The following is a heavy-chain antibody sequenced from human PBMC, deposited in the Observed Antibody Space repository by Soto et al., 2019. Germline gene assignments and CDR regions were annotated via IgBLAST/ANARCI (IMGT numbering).Heavy chain of an antibody. V-gene: IGHV1-69*02. Sequence: QVQLVQSGAEVKKPGSSVKVSCKASGGTFSSYTISWVRQAPGQGLEWMGRIIPILGIANYAQKVQGRVPITADKSTSTAYMELSSLRSEDTAVYYCARPRRGDSSLSLFDYWGQGTLVTVSS. CDR1: GGTFSSYT. CDR3: ARPRRGDSSLSLFDY. J-gene: IGHJ4*02. CDR2: IIPILGIA. D-gene: IGHD3-22*01.